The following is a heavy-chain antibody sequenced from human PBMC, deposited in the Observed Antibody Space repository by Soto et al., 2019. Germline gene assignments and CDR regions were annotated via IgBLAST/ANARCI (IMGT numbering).Heavy chain of an antibody. V-gene: IGHV4-61*01. J-gene: IGHJ6*02. CDR3: ARDFTLYYYGMDV. CDR1: GGSVSSGSYY. Sequence: SETLSLTCTVSGGSVSSGSYYWSWIRQPPGKGLEWIGYIYYCGSTNYNPSLKSRVTISVDTSKNQFSLKLSSVTAADTAVYYCARDFTLYYYGMDVWGQGTTVTVSS. CDR2: IYYCGST.